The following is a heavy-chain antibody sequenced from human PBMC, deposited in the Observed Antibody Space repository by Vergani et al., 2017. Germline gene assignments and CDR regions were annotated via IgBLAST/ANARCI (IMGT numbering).Heavy chain of an antibody. CDR1: GFTFNSYG. J-gene: IGHJ4*02. CDR2: IRSDESRR. CDR3: AKEGGGYCSGGTCYPEY. D-gene: IGHD2-15*01. Sequence: QVQLVESGGVVVQPGGSLRLSCAASGFTFNSYGMHWVRQAPGKGLEWVASIRSDESRRYYGDSMEGPFTISRDNSKNTLYLQMKSLRPEDTAVYYCAKEGGGYCSGGTCYPEYWGQGTLVIVSS. V-gene: IGHV3-30*02.